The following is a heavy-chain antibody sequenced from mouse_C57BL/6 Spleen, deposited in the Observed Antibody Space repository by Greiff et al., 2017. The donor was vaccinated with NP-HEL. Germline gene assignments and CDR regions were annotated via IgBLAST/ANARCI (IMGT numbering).Heavy chain of an antibody. CDR3: ARFITTVVAGGYFDY. CDR1: GYTFTSYW. Sequence: VQLQQPGAELVMPGASVKLSCKASGYTFTSYWMHWVKQRPGQGLEWIGEIDPSDSYTNYNQKFKGKSTLTVDKSSSTAYMQLSSLTSEDSAVYYCARFITTVVAGGYFDYWGQGTTLTVSS. V-gene: IGHV1-69*01. CDR2: IDPSDSYT. J-gene: IGHJ2*01. D-gene: IGHD1-1*01.